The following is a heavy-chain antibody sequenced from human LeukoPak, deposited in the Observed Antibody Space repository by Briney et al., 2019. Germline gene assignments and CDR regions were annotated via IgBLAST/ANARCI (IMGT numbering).Heavy chain of an antibody. V-gene: IGHV4-59*01. J-gene: IGHJ6*02. D-gene: IGHD5-24*01. CDR3: ARDREMATKYHYGMDV. Sequence: SETLSHTCTVSGGSINNYCGSWIRQPPGKGLEWIGYISYSGSTNYNPSLKSRVTISVNTSKNQFSLRLTSVTAADTAVYYCARDREMATKYHYGMDVWGQGTMVTVSS. CDR1: GGSINNYC. CDR2: ISYSGST.